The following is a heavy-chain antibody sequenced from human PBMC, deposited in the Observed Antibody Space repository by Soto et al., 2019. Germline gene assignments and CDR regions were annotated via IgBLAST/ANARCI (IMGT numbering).Heavy chain of an antibody. CDR1: GFTFSAFG. J-gene: IGHJ4*02. D-gene: IGHD3-22*01. CDR2: ISYDGSRI. Sequence: PGGSLRLSCEVSGFTFSAFGMHWVRQAPGKGLEWMAVISYDGSRIYYADSVKGRFTASRDNSKNTVSLQMNSLKLEDTAVYYCVKPRMAYNDRSRFYTPESWGQGSLVTVPQ. CDR3: VKPRMAYNDRSRFYTPES. V-gene: IGHV3-30*18.